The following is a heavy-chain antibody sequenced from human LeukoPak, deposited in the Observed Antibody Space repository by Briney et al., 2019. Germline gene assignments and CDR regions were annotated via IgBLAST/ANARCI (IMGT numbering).Heavy chain of an antibody. CDR1: GYTFTGYY. D-gene: IGHD3-10*01. Sequence: ASVKVSCKASGYTFTGYYMHWVRQAPGQGLEWMGWINPNRGGTSYAQKFQGRVTMTRDTSISTAYMELSRLRSEDTAVYYCARSPFGELFDYWGQGTLVTVSS. CDR3: ARSPFGELFDY. J-gene: IGHJ4*02. V-gene: IGHV1-2*02. CDR2: INPNRGGT.